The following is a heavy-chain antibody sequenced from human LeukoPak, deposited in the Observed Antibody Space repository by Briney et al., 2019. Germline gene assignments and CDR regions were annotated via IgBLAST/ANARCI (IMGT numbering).Heavy chain of an antibody. CDR1: GFTFNSFS. CDR3: ARDLHSGAYTFDY. J-gene: IGHJ4*02. D-gene: IGHD1-26*01. V-gene: IGHV3-48*02. Sequence: PGGSLRLSCAASGFTFNSFSMNWVRQAPGKGLEWVSYISSISTIIYYAGSVKGRFTISRDNAKNSLYLQMNSLRDEDTAVYHCARDLHSGAYTFDYWGQGTLVTVSS. CDR2: ISSISTII.